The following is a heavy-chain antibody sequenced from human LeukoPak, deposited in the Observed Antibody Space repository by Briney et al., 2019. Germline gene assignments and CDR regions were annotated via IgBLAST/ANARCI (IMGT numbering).Heavy chain of an antibody. CDR3: ARMEKFYYGSGGFSPPLIDV. J-gene: IGHJ6*02. D-gene: IGHD3-10*01. CDR2: ISSDSNSI. Sequence: PGGSLRLSCVASGLNFNSHTMKWVRQAPGKGLEWVSSISSDSNSIYHADSVKGRFTISRDNAKNSLYLQMNSLRAEDTAVYYCARMEKFYYGSGGFSPPLIDVWGQGTTVIVSS. CDR1: GLNFNSHT. V-gene: IGHV3-21*01.